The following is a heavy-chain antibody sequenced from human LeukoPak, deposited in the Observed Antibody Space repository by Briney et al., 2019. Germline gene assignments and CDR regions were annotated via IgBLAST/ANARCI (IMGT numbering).Heavy chain of an antibody. CDR1: GFTFSSYN. Sequence: GPLRLSCAASGFTFSSYNMNWVRQAPGKGPEWIGSIYYSGKTYYNSSLRSRVTISLDTSKKQFSLNLFYVTAADTAVYYCARGRYWGQGTLVTVSS. J-gene: IGHJ4*02. CDR3: ARGRY. CDR2: IYYSGKT. V-gene: IGHV4-34*01.